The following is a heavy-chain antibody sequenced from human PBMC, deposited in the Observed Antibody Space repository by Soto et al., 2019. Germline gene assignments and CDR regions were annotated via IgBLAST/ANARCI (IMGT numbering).Heavy chain of an antibody. CDR2: IYSGGST. V-gene: IGHV3-66*01. Sequence: GGSLRLSCAASGFTVSTKYMSWVRQAPGKGLEWVSVIYSGGSTFYADSVRGRFTISRDNSKNTVNLQMNSLRAEDTAVYYCARDTWAADDWGKGTLVPVSS. CDR1: GFTVSTKY. CDR3: ARDTWAADD. D-gene: IGHD3-16*01. J-gene: IGHJ4*02.